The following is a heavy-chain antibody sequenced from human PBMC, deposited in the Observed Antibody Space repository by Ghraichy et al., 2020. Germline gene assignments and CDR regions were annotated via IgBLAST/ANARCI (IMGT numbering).Heavy chain of an antibody. CDR1: GFTFSSYS. D-gene: IGHD2-2*01. CDR2: ISSSSSYI. CDR3: AREGVVVPAAIILNWFDP. V-gene: IGHV3-21*01. Sequence: GGSLRLSCAASGFTFSSYSMNWVRQAPGKGLEWVSSISSSSSYIYYADSVKGRFTISRDNAKNSLYLQMNSLRAEDTAVYYCAREGVVVPAAIILNWFDPWGQGTLVTVSS. J-gene: IGHJ5*02.